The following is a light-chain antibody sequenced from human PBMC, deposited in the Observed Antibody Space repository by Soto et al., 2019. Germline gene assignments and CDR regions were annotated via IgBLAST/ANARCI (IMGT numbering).Light chain of an antibody. CDR2: EVY. CDR1: NSDVGYYDY. Sequence: QSALTQPPSASGSPGQSVTISCTGTNSDVGYYDYVSWYQHHPGKAPKLVISEVYKRPSGVPDRFSGSRSGTTASLTVSGFQAEDEADYYCASYAGNNAVVFGGGTKLTVL. CDR3: ASYAGNNAVV. J-gene: IGLJ3*02. V-gene: IGLV2-8*01.